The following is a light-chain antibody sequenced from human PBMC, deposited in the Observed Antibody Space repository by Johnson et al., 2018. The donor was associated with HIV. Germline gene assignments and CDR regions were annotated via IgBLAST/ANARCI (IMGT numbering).Light chain of an antibody. Sequence: QSVLTQPPSVSAAPGQKVTISCSGSNSNIGNNYISWYQKLPRTAPKLLIYDTYKRPSGIPDRFSASKSGTSATLGITGLQTGDEADYYCGTWDSSLSAPYVFGTGTKVTVL. CDR2: DTY. V-gene: IGLV1-51*01. J-gene: IGLJ1*01. CDR1: NSNIGNNY. CDR3: GTWDSSLSAPYV.